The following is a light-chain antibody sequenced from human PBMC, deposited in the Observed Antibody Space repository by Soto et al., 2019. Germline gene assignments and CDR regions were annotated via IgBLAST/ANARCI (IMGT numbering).Light chain of an antibody. V-gene: IGKV3-20*01. CDR3: QQYGTSPRT. J-gene: IGKJ5*01. Sequence: EFVLTQSPGTLSLSPGERATLSCRASQTVRNNYLAWYQQKPGQAPRLLIYDASSRATGIPDRFSGGGSGTDFTLTISRLEPEDFAVYICQQYGTSPRTFGQGTRLEI. CDR2: DAS. CDR1: QTVRNNY.